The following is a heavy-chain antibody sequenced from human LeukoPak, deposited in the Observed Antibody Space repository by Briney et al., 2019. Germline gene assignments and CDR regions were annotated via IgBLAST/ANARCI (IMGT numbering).Heavy chain of an antibody. Sequence: GGSLRLSCAASGFTFSSYWMSWVRQAPGKGLEWVANIKQDGSEKYYVDSVKGRFTISRDNAKNSLYLQMNSLRAEDTAVYYCARATHDYGDLFDVFDIWGQGKMVTVSS. CDR3: ARATHDYGDLFDVFDI. D-gene: IGHD4-17*01. CDR2: IKQDGSEK. CDR1: GFTFSSYW. J-gene: IGHJ3*02. V-gene: IGHV3-7*01.